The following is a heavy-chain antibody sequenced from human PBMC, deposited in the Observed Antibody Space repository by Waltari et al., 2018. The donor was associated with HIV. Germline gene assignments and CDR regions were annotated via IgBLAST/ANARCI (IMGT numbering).Heavy chain of an antibody. CDR3: ASLRIYDSSAKGDY. CDR1: GGPFSSYA. D-gene: IGHD3-22*01. V-gene: IGHV1-69*01. CDR2: IIPIFGTA. J-gene: IGHJ4*02. Sequence: QVQLVQSGAEVKKPGSSVKVYCQGSGGPFSSYAISWVRPGPGQGLEWMGGIIPIFGTANYAQKFQGRVTITADESTSTAYMELSSLRSEDTAVYYCASLRIYDSSAKGDYWGQGTLGTVSS.